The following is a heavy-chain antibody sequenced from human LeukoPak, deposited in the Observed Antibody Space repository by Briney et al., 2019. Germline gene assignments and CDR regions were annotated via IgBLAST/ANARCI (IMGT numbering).Heavy chain of an antibody. CDR3: ARDLWIWGYYFDY. CDR1: GFTFSSYD. V-gene: IGHV3-21*01. J-gene: IGHJ4*02. Sequence: GGSLRLSCAASGFTFSSYDMTWVRQAPGRGLEWVSSIRPSGDNTYYGDSVKGRFTISRDNAKNSLCLQMNSLRAEDTAVYYCARDLWIWGYYFDYWGQGTLVTVSS. CDR2: IRPSGDNT. D-gene: IGHD2-2*03.